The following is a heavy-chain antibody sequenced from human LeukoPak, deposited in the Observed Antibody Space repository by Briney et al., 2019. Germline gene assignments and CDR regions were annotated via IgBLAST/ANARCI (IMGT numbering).Heavy chain of an antibody. V-gene: IGHV4-34*01. Sequence: SETLSLTCAVYGGSFSGYYWSWIRQPPGKGLEWIGEINHSGSINYNPSLKSRVTISVDTSKNQFSLKLSSVTAADTAVYYCARGPPLITMIVVVRDAFDIWGQGTMVTVSS. D-gene: IGHD3-22*01. J-gene: IGHJ3*02. CDR3: ARGPPLITMIVVVRDAFDI. CDR1: GGSFSGYY. CDR2: INHSGSI.